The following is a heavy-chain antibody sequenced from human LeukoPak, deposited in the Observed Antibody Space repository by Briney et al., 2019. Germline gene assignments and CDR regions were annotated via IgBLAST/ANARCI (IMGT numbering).Heavy chain of an antibody. CDR3: ARCFSSGYYSPFDY. J-gene: IGHJ4*02. D-gene: IGHD3-22*01. CDR2: IYTSGST. V-gene: IGHV4-4*07. Sequence: SETLSLTCTVSGGSISSYYWSWIRQPAGKGLEWIGRIYTSGSTNYNPSLKSRVTMSVDTSKNQFSLKLSSVTAADTAVYYCARCFSSGYYSPFDYWGQGTLVTVSS. CDR1: GGSISSYY.